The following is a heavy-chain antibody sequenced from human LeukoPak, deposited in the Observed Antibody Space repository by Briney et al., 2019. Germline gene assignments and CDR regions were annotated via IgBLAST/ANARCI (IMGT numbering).Heavy chain of an antibody. CDR2: ISGSGGST. V-gene: IGHV3-23*01. CDR3: AKDPSYILLWFGELDY. J-gene: IGHJ4*02. Sequence: GSLRLSCAASGFTFSSYAMSWVRQAPGKGLEWVSAISGSGGSTYYADSVKGRFTISRDNSKNTLYLQMNSLRAEDTAVYYCAKDPSYILLWFGELDYWGQGTLVTVSS. CDR1: GFTFSSYA. D-gene: IGHD3-10*01.